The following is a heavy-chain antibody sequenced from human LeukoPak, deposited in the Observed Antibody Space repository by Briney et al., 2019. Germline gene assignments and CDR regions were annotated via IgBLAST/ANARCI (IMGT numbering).Heavy chain of an antibody. CDR3: ARGSGSYYTGVGDIDY. CDR1: GGTFSSYA. CDR2: IIPILGIA. V-gene: IGHV1-69*04. Sequence: GASVKVSCKASGGTFSSYAISWVRQAPGQGLEWMGRIIPILGIANYAQKFQGRVTFTADKSTSTAYMELSSLRSEDTAVYYCARGSGSYYTGVGDIDYWGQGTLVTVSS. J-gene: IGHJ4*02. D-gene: IGHD3-10*01.